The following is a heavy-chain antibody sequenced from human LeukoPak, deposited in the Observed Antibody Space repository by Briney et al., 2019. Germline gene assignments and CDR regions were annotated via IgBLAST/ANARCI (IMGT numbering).Heavy chain of an antibody. Sequence: GESLKISCRGSGYTFTNYWIGWVRQMPGKGLEWMGILYPGESAARYSPSFQGQVTISVDQSISTTYLQWSSLKASDTPIYYCARPGQRTDNAGWNHFDYWGQGTLVGVSS. D-gene: IGHD1-1*01. CDR3: ARPGQRTDNAGWNHFDY. CDR2: LYPGESAA. CDR1: GYTFTNYW. J-gene: IGHJ4*02. V-gene: IGHV5-51*01.